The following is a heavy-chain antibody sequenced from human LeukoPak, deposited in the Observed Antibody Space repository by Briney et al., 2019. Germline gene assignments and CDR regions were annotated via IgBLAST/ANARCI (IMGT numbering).Heavy chain of an antibody. CDR3: ARLAGGSGRCQDY. Sequence: PETLSFTCAVSSGTTSSSNWWRRARQPPGKGLEWIGKIYPSGRTNYSPSDKTRVTISVDKYKNQFSLKLSSVTAADTAVYYCARLAGGSGRCQDYWGQGTLVTVSS. D-gene: IGHD1-26*01. CDR1: SGTTSSSNW. J-gene: IGHJ4*02. V-gene: IGHV4-4*03. CDR2: IYPSGRT.